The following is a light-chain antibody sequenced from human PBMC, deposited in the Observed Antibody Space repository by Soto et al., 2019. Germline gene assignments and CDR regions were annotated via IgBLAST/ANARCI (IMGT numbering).Light chain of an antibody. CDR1: SSDVGGYNY. V-gene: IGLV2-14*01. CDR2: EVS. Sequence: QSALTQPASVSGTPGQSITISCPETSSDVGGYNYVSWYQQHPGKAPKLLIYEVSNRPSGVFNRFFVDQSGNAAPLTISGFRDEAEADYWCSSYTSRSSNKVFGTGRKGTGL. J-gene: IGLJ1*01. CDR3: SSYTSRSSNKV.